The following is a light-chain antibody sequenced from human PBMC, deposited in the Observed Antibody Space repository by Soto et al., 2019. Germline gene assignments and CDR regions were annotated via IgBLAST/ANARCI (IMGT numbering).Light chain of an antibody. V-gene: IGKV4-1*01. Sequence: DAVLTQSPESLALSLGERATTSCTSSHTRLYPSSNKNYLAWYQQKPGQPPKLLMYWASTRETGVPDRFSGGGSGTDFTLTISSLQAEDVAVYYCQQYYNTPWTFGQGTKVDIK. J-gene: IGKJ1*01. CDR3: QQYYNTPWT. CDR1: HTRLYPSSNKNY. CDR2: WAS.